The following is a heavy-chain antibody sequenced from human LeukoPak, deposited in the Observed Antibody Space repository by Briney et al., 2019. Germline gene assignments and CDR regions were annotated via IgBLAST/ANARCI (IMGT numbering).Heavy chain of an antibody. D-gene: IGHD5-24*01. V-gene: IGHV1-2*06. Sequence: ASVKVSCKASGYTFTGYYMHRVRQAPGQGLEWMGRINPNSGGTNYAQKFQGRVTMTRDTSISTAYMELSRLRSDDTAVYYCARPERVRRDGYNSVDYWGQGTLVTVSS. J-gene: IGHJ4*02. CDR3: ARPERVRRDGYNSVDY. CDR1: GYTFTGYY. CDR2: INPNSGGT.